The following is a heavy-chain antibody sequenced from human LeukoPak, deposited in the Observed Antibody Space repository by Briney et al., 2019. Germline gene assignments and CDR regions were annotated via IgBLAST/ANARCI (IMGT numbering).Heavy chain of an antibody. CDR1: GFTVSSTY. D-gene: IGHD6-13*01. CDR2: LYSGGTT. Sequence: GGSLRLSCAASGFTVSSTYMSWVRQAPGKGLEWVLVLYSGGTTYYADSVKGRFTISRDNSKNTLYLQMNSLRAEDTAVYYCARDSNYDYWGQGTLVTVSS. J-gene: IGHJ4*02. V-gene: IGHV3-66*02. CDR3: ARDSNYDY.